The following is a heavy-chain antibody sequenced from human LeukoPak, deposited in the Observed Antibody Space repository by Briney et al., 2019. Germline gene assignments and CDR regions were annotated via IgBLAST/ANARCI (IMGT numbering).Heavy chain of an antibody. CDR2: INHSGST. V-gene: IGHV4-34*01. CDR3: ARKPDGQNWFDP. J-gene: IGHJ5*02. Sequence: SETLSLTCAVYGGSFSGYYWSWIRQPPGKGLEWIGEINHSGSTNYNPSLKSRVTISVDTSKNQFSLKLSSVTAADAAMYYCARKPDGQNWFDPWGQGTLVTVSS. D-gene: IGHD5-24*01. CDR1: GGSFSGYY.